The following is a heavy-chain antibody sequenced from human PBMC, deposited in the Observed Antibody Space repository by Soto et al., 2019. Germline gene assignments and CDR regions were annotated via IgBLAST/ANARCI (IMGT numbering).Heavy chain of an antibody. V-gene: IGHV1-18*01. CDR3: ARDQGANLYFDY. D-gene: IGHD7-27*01. CDR1: GYTFTNYG. CDR2: ISAHNGNT. J-gene: IGHJ4*02. Sequence: QVQLVQSGAEVKKPGASVKVSCKASGYTFTNYGISWVRQAPGQGLEWMGWISAHNGNTKYAQKLQGRVTMTTDTSTSTAYMDLRSLRSDDTAMYYCARDQGANLYFDYWGQGTLVTVSS.